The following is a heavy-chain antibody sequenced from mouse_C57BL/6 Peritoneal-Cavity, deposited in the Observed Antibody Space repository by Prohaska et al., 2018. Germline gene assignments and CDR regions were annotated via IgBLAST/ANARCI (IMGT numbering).Heavy chain of an antibody. J-gene: IGHJ1*03. Sequence: EVQLLETGGGLVQPGGSRGLSCEGSGFTFSGFWMSWVRQTPGKTLECIGDSNSDGSAINYEPSIKDLFTIFRDNDKSTLYLQMSNVRSEDTATYFCMRYGNYWYFDVWGTGTTVTVSS. D-gene: IGHD2-1*01. CDR3: MRYGNYWYFDV. CDR2: SNSDGSAI. CDR1: GFTFSGFW. V-gene: IGHV11-2*01.